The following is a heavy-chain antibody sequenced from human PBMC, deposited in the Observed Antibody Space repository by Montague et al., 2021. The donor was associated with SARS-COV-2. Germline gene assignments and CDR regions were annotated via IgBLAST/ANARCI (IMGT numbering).Heavy chain of an antibody. CDR3: ARGAGRGSGYGKYYYYYYGMDV. Sequence: SETLSLTCTVSGGSICSYYWSWIRQPPGKGLEWIGYIYYSGSTNYNPSLKSRATISVDTSKNQFSLKLSSVTAADTAVYYCARGAGRGSGYGKYYYYYYGMDVWGQGTTVTVSS. CDR1: GGSICSYY. CDR2: IYYSGST. D-gene: IGHD5-12*01. J-gene: IGHJ6*02. V-gene: IGHV4-59*01.